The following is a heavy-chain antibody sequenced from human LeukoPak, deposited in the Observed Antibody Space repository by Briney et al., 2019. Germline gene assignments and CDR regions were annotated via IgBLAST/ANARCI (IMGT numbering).Heavy chain of an antibody. D-gene: IGHD4-17*01. CDR1: GFTFSSYA. J-gene: IGHJ4*02. CDR3: AKDLILRSRYFFDY. V-gene: IGHV3-23*01. Sequence: GGSLRLSCAASGFTFSSYARSWVRQAPGKGLEWVSAISGSGGSTYYADSVKGRFTISRDNSKNTLYLQMNSLRAEDTAVYYCAKDLILRSRYFFDYWGQGPLATASA. CDR2: ISGSGGST.